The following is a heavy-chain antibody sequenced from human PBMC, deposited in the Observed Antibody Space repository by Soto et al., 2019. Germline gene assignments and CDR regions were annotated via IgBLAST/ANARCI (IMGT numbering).Heavy chain of an antibody. CDR3: ASGYYDFWSGPYGMDV. D-gene: IGHD3-3*01. V-gene: IGHV3-53*01. J-gene: IGHJ6*02. CDR1: GFTVSSNY. Sequence: GGSLRLSCAASGFTVSSNYMSWVRQAPGKGLEWVSVIYSGGSTYYADSVKGRFTISRDNSKNTLYLQMNSLRAEDTAVYYCASGYYDFWSGPYGMDVWGQGTTVTVSS. CDR2: IYSGGST.